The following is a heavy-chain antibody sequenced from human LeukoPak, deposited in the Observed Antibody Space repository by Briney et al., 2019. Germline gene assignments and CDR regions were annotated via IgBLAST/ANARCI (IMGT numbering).Heavy chain of an antibody. CDR1: VDSISSHY. CDR2: IYYSGST. Sequence: SETLSLARTVSVDSISSHYWSWIRHPPGKGLECIGYIYYSGSTNYNPSLKSRVTISVDTSKNQFSLKLSSVTAADTAVYYCARAKPPYSSGWYFSFDYWGQGTLVTVSS. V-gene: IGHV4-59*08. CDR3: ARAKPPYSSGWYFSFDY. D-gene: IGHD6-19*01. J-gene: IGHJ4*02.